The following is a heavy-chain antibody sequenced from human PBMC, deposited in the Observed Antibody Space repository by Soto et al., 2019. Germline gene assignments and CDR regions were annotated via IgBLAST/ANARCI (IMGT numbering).Heavy chain of an antibody. V-gene: IGHV1-69*13. Sequence: SVKVSCKASGGTFSSYAISWVRQAPGQGLGWMGGIIPIFGTANYAQKFQGRVTITADESTSTAYMELSSLRSEDTAVYYCASGGGKTYYYDSSGYVDAFDIWGQGTMVTVSS. D-gene: IGHD3-22*01. CDR2: IIPIFGTA. J-gene: IGHJ3*02. CDR1: GGTFSSYA. CDR3: ASGGGKTYYYDSSGYVDAFDI.